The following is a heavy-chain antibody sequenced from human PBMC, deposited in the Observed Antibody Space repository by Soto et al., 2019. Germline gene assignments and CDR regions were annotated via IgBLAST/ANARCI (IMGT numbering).Heavy chain of an antibody. V-gene: IGHV4-59*01. J-gene: IGHJ4*02. Sequence: SETLYLTCTVSGGSISSYYWSWIRQPPGKGLEWIGYIYYSGSTNYNPSLKSRVTISVDTSKNQFSLKLSSVSAADTAVYYCARAERGYSGYDNWGQGTLVTVSS. D-gene: IGHD5-12*01. CDR2: IYYSGST. CDR1: GGSISSYY. CDR3: ARAERGYSGYDN.